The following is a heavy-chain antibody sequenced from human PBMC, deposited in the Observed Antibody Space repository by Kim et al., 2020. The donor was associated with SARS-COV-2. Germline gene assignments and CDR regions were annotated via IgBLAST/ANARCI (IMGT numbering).Heavy chain of an antibody. CDR1: GHTFSTYD. Sequence: ASVKVSCKAPGHTFSTYDFNWVRQATGHGLEWMGSMNPSSGNAVYAQKFQGRISMTRDTSISTAYMELSSLRSEDTAIYFCARGHDYGDFGFYSWFDPWGQGTLVTVSS. V-gene: IGHV1-8*01. J-gene: IGHJ5*02. D-gene: IGHD4-17*01. CDR3: ARGHDYGDFGFYSWFDP. CDR2: MNPSSGNA.